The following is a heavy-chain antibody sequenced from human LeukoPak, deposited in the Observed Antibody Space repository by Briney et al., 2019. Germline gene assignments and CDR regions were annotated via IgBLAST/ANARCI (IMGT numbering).Heavy chain of an antibody. J-gene: IGHJ4*02. CDR1: GFSFSSYS. V-gene: IGHV3-33*08. CDR3: ARQTTVATDF. Sequence: GGSLRLSCAASGFSFSSYSMTWARQAPRKGREWVTLIYYDGTNRYYADSVKGRFTVSRDNSNNAVYLQMNSLRVEDTAVYYCARQTTVATDFWGQGTLVTVSS. CDR2: IYYDGTNR. D-gene: IGHD4-23*01.